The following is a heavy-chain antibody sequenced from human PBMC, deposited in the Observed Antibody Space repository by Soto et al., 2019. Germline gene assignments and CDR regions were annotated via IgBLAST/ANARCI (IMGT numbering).Heavy chain of an antibody. Sequence: EVQLLESGGGLVQPGGSLRLSCAASGFTFSSYAMSWVRQAPGKGLEWVSSISTSGGTTFYADSVKGRFTISRDNSKNTLYRQMNSLRAEDTAGYYCAKGMTDFCDSSGCSPIDYWGQGTLVTVSS. V-gene: IGHV3-23*01. CDR1: GFTFSSYA. J-gene: IGHJ4*02. CDR2: ISTSGGTT. CDR3: AKGMTDFCDSSGCSPIDY. D-gene: IGHD2-2*01.